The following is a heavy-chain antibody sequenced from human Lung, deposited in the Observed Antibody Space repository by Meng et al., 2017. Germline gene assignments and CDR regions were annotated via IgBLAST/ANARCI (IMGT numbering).Heavy chain of an antibody. V-gene: IGHV4-34*01. J-gene: IGHJ4*02. Sequence: VQLQRGGAGLLEPSATLSLTCVVSGGSFSDYYWSWIRHPPGKGLEWIGEINHSGSTNYNPYLESRATISVDTSQNNLSLKLSSVTAADSAVYYCARGPTTMAHDFDYWGQGTLVTVSS. D-gene: IGHD4-11*01. CDR1: GGSFSDYY. CDR3: ARGPTTMAHDFDY. CDR2: INHSGST.